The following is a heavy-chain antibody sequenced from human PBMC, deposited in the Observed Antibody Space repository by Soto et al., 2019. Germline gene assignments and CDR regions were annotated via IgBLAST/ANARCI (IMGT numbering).Heavy chain of an antibody. Sequence: QVQLQESGPGLVKPSETLSLTCAVSGGSIGSSDNYWGWIRQPPGRGLEWIGSVYYSGNTHLSPSLKSRVTIFVDTSKNEVSLKLPSVTAADPALYYCARHCYGDYVCLDSWGQGALVTVSS. J-gene: IGHJ4*02. V-gene: IGHV4-39*01. CDR2: VYYSGNT. CDR3: ARHCYGDYVCLDS. D-gene: IGHD4-17*01. CDR1: GGSIGSSDNY.